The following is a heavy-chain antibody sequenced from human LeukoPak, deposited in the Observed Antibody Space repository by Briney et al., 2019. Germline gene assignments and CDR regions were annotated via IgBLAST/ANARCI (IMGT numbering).Heavy chain of an antibody. J-gene: IGHJ4*02. D-gene: IGHD3-9*01. CDR3: AKDRGRLRYFDWLFDY. V-gene: IGHV3-30*18. CDR1: GFTFSSYG. CDR2: ISYDGSNK. Sequence: PGGSLRLSCAASGFTFSSYGMHWVRQAPGKGLEWVAVISYDGSNKYYADSVKGRFTISRDNSKNTLYLQMNSLRAEDTAVYYCAKDRGRLRYFDWLFDYWGQGTLVTVSS.